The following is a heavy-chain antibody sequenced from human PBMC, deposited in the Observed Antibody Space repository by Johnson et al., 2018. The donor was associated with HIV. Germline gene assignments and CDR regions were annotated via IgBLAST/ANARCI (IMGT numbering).Heavy chain of an antibody. CDR2: IRYDGTSE. CDR1: GFTFSSYA. J-gene: IGHJ3*02. D-gene: IGHD6-13*01. Sequence: QVQLVESGGGVVQPGRSLRLSCAASGFTFSSYAMHWVRQAPGKGLEWVAFIRYDGTSEYYADSVKGRFTISRDLSKNTLFLQMNSLRADDTAVYYCAKVAVATAAGGVGLNIWGPGTMVTVSS. V-gene: IGHV3-30*02. CDR3: AKVAVATAAGGVGLNI.